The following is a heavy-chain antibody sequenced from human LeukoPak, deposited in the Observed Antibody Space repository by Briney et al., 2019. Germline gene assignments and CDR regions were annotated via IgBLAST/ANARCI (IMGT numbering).Heavy chain of an antibody. CDR3: ARDPGMDGDYSFDY. V-gene: IGHV4-59*01. CDR2: IYYSGST. D-gene: IGHD4-17*01. J-gene: IGHJ4*02. Sequence: SETLSLTCTVSGGSISSYYWSWIRQPPGKGLEWIGYIYYSGSTNYNPSLKSRVTISVDTSKNQFSLKLSSVTAADTAVYYCARDPGMDGDYSFDYWGQGTLVTVSS. CDR1: GGSISSYY.